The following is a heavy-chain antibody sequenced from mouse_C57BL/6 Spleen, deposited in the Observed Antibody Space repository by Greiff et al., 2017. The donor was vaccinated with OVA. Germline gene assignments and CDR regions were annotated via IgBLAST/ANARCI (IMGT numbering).Heavy chain of an antibody. CDR3: ASATVFASSSSMDY. J-gene: IGHJ2*01. V-gene: IGHV14-2*01. D-gene: IGHD1-1*01. CDR1: GFTINDYY. CDR2: INPENGDT. Sequence: VQLQQSGAELVKPGASVKLSCTASGFTINDYYMHWVKQRPEQGLEWIGRINPENGDTKYAPKFKGKATLTADTSSNTAYLELSSLTSEDTAVYYCASATVFASSSSMDYWGQGTTLTVSS.